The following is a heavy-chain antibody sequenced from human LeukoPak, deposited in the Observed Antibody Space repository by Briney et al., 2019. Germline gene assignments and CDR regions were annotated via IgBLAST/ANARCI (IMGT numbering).Heavy chain of an antibody. CDR1: GGFISSYY. D-gene: IGHD3-10*01. V-gene: IGHV4-59*08. CDR2: IYNSGST. Sequence: SETLSLTCTVSGGFISSYYWSWIRQPPGKGLEWIGYIYNSGSTNYNPSLKSRVTISVDTSTNQFSLKLSSVTAADTAVYYCARHRFGYGLDYWGQGTLVTVSS. CDR3: ARHRFGYGLDY. J-gene: IGHJ4*02.